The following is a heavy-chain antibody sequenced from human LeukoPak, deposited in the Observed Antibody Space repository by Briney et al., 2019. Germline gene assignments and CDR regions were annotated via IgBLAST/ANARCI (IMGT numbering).Heavy chain of an antibody. Sequence: PGGSLRLSCAASGFTFDDYGMSWVRQAPGKGLEWVSGINWNGGSTGYADSVKGRFTISRDNAKNSLYLHMSSLRAEDTAVYYCARDPYSGGYGDDYYYYMDVWGKGTTVTISS. CDR2: INWNGGST. V-gene: IGHV3-20*04. CDR3: ARDPYSGGYGDDYYYYMDV. D-gene: IGHD1-26*01. J-gene: IGHJ6*03. CDR1: GFTFDDYG.